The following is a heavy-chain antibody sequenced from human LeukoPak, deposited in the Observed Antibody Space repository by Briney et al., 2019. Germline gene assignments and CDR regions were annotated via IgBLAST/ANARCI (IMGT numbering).Heavy chain of an antibody. J-gene: IGHJ4*02. CDR3: ARDGGAVAVTLIDY. Sequence: GGSLRLSCAASGFTFSDYYMNWVRQAPGKGLEWVSSISSSSSYIYYADSVKGRFTISRDNAKNSLYLQMNSLRAEDTAVYYCARDGGAVAVTLIDYWGQGTLVTVSS. V-gene: IGHV3-21*01. D-gene: IGHD6-19*01. CDR2: ISSSSSYI. CDR1: GFTFSDYY.